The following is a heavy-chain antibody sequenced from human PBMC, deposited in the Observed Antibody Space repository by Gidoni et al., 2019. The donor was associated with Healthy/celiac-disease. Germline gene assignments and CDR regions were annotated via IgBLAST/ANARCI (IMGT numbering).Heavy chain of an antibody. J-gene: IGHJ3*02. V-gene: IGHV4-61*01. D-gene: IGHD6-13*01. CDR1: GGSVSSGSYY. CDR3: ASTPGIAAAGIVAYAFDI. CDR2: IYYSGST. Sequence: QVQLQESGPGLVKPSETLSLTCTVSGGSVSSGSYYWSWIRQPPGKGLEWIGYIYYSGSTNYNPSLKSRVTISVDTSKNQFSLKLSSVTAADTAVYYCASTPGIAAAGIVAYAFDIWGQGTMVTVSS.